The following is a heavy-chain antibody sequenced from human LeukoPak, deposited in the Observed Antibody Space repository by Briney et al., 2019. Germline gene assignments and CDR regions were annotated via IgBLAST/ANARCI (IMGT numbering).Heavy chain of an antibody. Sequence: PSETLSLTCAVYGGSFGGYYWSWIRQPPGKGLEWIGEINHSGSTNYNPSLKSRVTISVDTSKNQFSLKLSSVTAADTAVYYCARGRKVNYYGSGGYYFDYWGQGTLVTVSS. J-gene: IGHJ4*02. V-gene: IGHV4-34*01. CDR1: GGSFGGYY. CDR2: INHSGST. D-gene: IGHD3-10*01. CDR3: ARGRKVNYYGSGGYYFDY.